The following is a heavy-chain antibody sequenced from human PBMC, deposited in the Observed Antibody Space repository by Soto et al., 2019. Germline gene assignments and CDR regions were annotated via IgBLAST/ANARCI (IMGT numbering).Heavy chain of an antibody. D-gene: IGHD6-13*01. CDR2: INAGNGNT. Sequence: ASVKVSCKASGYTFTSYAMHWVRQSPGQRLEWMGWINAGNGNTKYSQKFQGRGTITRDTSASTAYMELSSLRSEDTAVYYCARTGTLKRWFDPWGQGTLVTVSS. J-gene: IGHJ5*02. CDR3: ARTGTLKRWFDP. V-gene: IGHV1-3*01. CDR1: GYTFTSYA.